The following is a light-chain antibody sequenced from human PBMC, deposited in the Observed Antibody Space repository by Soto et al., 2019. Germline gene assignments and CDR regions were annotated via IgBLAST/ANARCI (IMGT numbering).Light chain of an antibody. Sequence: ELVMSRSPATLSVSPGERVTLSCRASQNIRKNLAWYQQKPGQAPSLLIYEASTRAPGVPVRFSGSGAGTEFTLTISSLQYEDFGVYYCHQYNNYMYTFGQGTKVDI. J-gene: IGKJ2*01. CDR3: HQYNNYMYT. CDR1: QNIRKN. V-gene: IGKV3-15*01. CDR2: EAS.